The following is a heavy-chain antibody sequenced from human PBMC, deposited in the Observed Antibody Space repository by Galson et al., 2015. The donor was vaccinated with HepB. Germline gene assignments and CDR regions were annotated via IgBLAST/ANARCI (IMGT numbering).Heavy chain of an antibody. CDR1: GFIFSTHG. CDR2: IWHDGTNQ. D-gene: IGHD5-12*01. CDR3: AREALVATTAFDS. J-gene: IGHJ4*02. V-gene: IGHV3-33*08. Sequence: SLRLSCAASGFIFSTHGMHWVRQAPGKGLEWLAVIWHDGTNQYYADSVKGRFTISRDNSKNTLYLQMNSLRVEDTAVYYCAREALVATTAFDSWGQGTLVTVS.